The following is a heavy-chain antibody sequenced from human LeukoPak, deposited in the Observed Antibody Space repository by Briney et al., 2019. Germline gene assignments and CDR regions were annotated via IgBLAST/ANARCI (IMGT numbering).Heavy chain of an antibody. CDR2: INTNTGNP. CDR3: ATVHYYYDSSGYYLASSDAFDI. D-gene: IGHD3-22*01. CDR1: GYTFTRYA. Sequence: ASVKVSCKASGYTFTRYAINWVRQAPGQGLEWMGWINTNTGNPTYAQGFTGRFVFSLDTSVSTAYLQISSLKAEDTAVYYCATVHYYYDSSGYYLASSDAFDIWGQGTMVTVSS. J-gene: IGHJ3*02. V-gene: IGHV7-4-1*02.